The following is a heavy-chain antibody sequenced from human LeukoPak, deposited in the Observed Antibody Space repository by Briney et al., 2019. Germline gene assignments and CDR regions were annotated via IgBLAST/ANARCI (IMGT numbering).Heavy chain of an antibody. Sequence: GGSLRLSCAASGFTFGAYWMSWFRQAPGKGPEWVASIKDDGSAQFYVDSLEGRFTISRDNAKNTLYLQMDTMRVEDTAVYYCARHFVGEQNFDYWSQGTLVPVSS. CDR3: ARHFVGEQNFDY. D-gene: IGHD6-6*01. J-gene: IGHJ4*02. CDR1: GFTFGAYW. CDR2: IKDDGSAQ. V-gene: IGHV3-7*01.